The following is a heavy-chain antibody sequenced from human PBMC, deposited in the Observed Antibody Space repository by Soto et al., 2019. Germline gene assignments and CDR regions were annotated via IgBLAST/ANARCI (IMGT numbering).Heavy chain of an antibody. CDR2: INPFIVYA. CDR3: ARNSSDLYGWLDP. CDR1: GYTFHDYT. D-gene: IGHD3-22*01. V-gene: IGHV1-18*04. Sequence: QVQLVQSEAEVKEPGASVKVSCKASGYTFHDYTISWVRQAPGQGLEWMGWINPFIVYAQSAQNLRGRVSMTADTSTNTAYMELRNLRADDTAVYYCARNSSDLYGWLDPWGQGTLVTVSS. J-gene: IGHJ5*02.